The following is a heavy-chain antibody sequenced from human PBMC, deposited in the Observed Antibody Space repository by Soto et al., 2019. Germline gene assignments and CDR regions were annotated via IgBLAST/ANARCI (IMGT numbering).Heavy chain of an antibody. J-gene: IGHJ6*02. CDR1: GFTFSSYG. D-gene: IGHD3-10*01. V-gene: IGHV3-33*01. CDR3: ARELWFGELFLDYYYSGMDV. CDR2: IWYDGSNK. Sequence: QVQLVESGGGVVQPGRSLRLSCAASGFTFSSYGMHWVRQAPGKGLEWVAVIWYDGSNKYYADSVKGRFTISRDNSKNTLYLQMNSLRAEDTAVYYCARELWFGELFLDYYYSGMDVWGQGTTVTVSS.